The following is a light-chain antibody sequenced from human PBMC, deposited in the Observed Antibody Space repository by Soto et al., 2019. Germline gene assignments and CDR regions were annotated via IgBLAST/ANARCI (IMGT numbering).Light chain of an antibody. CDR3: QQYNHWPRT. Sequence: LIAQSPATLSVSPGEGATLSCRASQSVSNYLAWYQQKPGQAPRLPISGASTRDTGIPARFSGSGSWTEFTLTISRLQSEDFAVDFCQQYNHWPRTFGQGTKVDIK. CDR2: GAS. CDR1: QSVSNY. J-gene: IGKJ1*01. V-gene: IGKV3-15*01.